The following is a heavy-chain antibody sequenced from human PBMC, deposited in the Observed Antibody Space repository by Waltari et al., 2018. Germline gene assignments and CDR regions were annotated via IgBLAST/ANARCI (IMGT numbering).Heavy chain of an antibody. CDR2: IKQDGSAK. V-gene: IGHV3-7*01. CDR3: ARLAVWVAQEDF. CDR1: GFTFRHHW. D-gene: IGHD1-26*01. J-gene: IGHJ4*02. Sequence: EVPLVESGGGLVQPGGSLRLSCAASGFTFRHHWMTWVRQAPGKGLEWVANIKQDGSAKYYVDSVKGRFTISRDNARNSLFLQMDSLRAEDTAVYYCARLAVWVAQEDFWGQGTLVTVSS.